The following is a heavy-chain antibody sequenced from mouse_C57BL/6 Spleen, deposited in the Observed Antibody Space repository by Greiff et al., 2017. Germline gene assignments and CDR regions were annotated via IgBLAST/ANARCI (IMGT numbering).Heavy chain of an antibody. D-gene: IGHD2-5*01. J-gene: IGHJ4*01. V-gene: IGHV3-6*01. CDR2: ISYDGSN. CDR3: ARDHKAYYSNYNYAMDY. Sequence: DVQLQESGPGLVKPSQSLSLTCSVTGYSITSGYYWNWIRQFPGNKLEWMGYISYDGSNNYNPSLKNRISITRDTSKNQFFLKLNSVTTEDTATYYCARDHKAYYSNYNYAMDYWGQGTSVTVSS. CDR1: GYSITSGYY.